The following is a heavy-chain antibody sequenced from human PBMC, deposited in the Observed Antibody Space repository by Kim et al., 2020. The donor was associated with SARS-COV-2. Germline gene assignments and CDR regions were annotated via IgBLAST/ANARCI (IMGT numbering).Heavy chain of an antibody. Sequence: RFTISRDNAKNSLYLQMNSLRAEDTAVYYCARIRDDSGSYDADYYYGMDVWGQGTTVTVSS. D-gene: IGHD1-26*01. J-gene: IGHJ6*02. V-gene: IGHV3-11*03. CDR3: ARIRDDSGSYDADYYYGMDV.